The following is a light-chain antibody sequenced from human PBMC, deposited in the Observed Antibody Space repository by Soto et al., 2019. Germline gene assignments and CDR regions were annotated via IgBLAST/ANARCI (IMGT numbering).Light chain of an antibody. J-gene: IGLJ1*01. CDR2: GNS. V-gene: IGLV1-40*01. CDR3: QSYDSSLSGYV. Sequence: QSVLTQPPSVSGAPGQSVTISCTGSSSNIGAGYDVHWYQQLPGTAPKLLIYGNSNRPSGVPDRFSDSKSGTSASLAITGLQAEDEADYYCQSYDSSLSGYVFGTGTKVTVL. CDR1: SSNIGAGYD.